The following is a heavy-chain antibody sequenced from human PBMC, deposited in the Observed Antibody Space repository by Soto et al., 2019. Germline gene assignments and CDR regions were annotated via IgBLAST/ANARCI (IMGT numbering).Heavy chain of an antibody. V-gene: IGHV4-61*01. Sequence: SETLSLTCTVSGGSVSSGSYFWTWIRQPPGKGLEWIGYIYNSGSTYYNPSLKSRVTISVDTSKNQFSLKLSSVTAADTAVYYCARESTVTTVFDYWGQGTLVTVSS. D-gene: IGHD4-4*01. CDR3: ARESTVTTVFDY. CDR2: IYNSGST. CDR1: GGSVSSGSYF. J-gene: IGHJ4*02.